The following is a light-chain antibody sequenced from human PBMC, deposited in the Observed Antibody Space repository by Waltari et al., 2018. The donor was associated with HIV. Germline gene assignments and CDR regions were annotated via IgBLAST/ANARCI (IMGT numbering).Light chain of an antibody. CDR2: QDS. CDR1: ELADKS. J-gene: IGLJ2*01. CDR3: QTWDNGSVI. V-gene: IGLV3-1*01. Sequence: SYELTQPPSVSVSPGQTASITCSGPELADKSASWCHKRRGQSRVLVSFQDSKRPQGIPERFAGSKSGSTATLTVGGTQAMDESDYYCQTWDNGSVIFGGGTTLTVL.